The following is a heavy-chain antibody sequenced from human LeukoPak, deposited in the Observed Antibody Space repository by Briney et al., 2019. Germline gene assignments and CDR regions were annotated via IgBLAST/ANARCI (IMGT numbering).Heavy chain of an antibody. CDR3: AKGVSDVEGGVNWFDP. J-gene: IGHJ5*02. CDR2: IRYDGSNK. CDR1: GFTFSSYG. D-gene: IGHD2-21*01. Sequence: GGSLRLSCAASGFTFSSYGMHWVRQAPGKGLEWVAFIRYDGSNKYYADSVKGRFTISRDNSKNTLYLQMNSLRAEDTALYYCAKGVSDVEGGVNWFDPWGRGTLVTVSS. V-gene: IGHV3-30*02.